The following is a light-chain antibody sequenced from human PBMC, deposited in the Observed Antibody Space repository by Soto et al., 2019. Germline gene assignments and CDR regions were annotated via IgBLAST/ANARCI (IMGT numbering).Light chain of an antibody. V-gene: IGLV4-69*01. CDR1: SGHSSYA. CDR3: QTWDTGIHVV. Sequence: QSVLTQSPSASASLGASVKLTCTLSSGHSSYAIAWHQQQPEKGPRFLMRLNSDGSHTKGDGIPDRFSGSGSGAERYLTISSLQSEDEADYYCQTWDTGIHVVFGGGTKVTV. J-gene: IGLJ2*01. CDR2: LNSDGSH.